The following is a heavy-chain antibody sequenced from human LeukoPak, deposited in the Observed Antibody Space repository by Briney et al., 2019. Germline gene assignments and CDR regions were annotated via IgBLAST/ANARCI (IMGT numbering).Heavy chain of an antibody. Sequence: GGSLRLSCAASGFTFSSYSMSWVRQAPGKGLEWVSYISSSSSTIYYADSVKGRFTISRDNAKNSLYLQMNSLRAEDTAVYYCARDFYRYCGYWGQGTLVTVSS. CDR2: ISSSSSTI. J-gene: IGHJ4*02. D-gene: IGHD3-3*01. V-gene: IGHV3-48*01. CDR3: ARDFYRYCGY. CDR1: GFTFSSYS.